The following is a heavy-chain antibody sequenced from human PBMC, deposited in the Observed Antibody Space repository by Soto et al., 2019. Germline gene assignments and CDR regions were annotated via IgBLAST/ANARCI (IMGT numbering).Heavy chain of an antibody. CDR1: GYTFTTYD. V-gene: IGHV1-3*04. Sequence: ASVKVSCKASGYTFTTYDMHWVRQAPGQSLEWMGWIKTATGHAKYSQKFQDRVTVTRDTAASTGQMEFSSLRSEDTAVYFCVVSTGWWSFLYWGQGSLVTVSS. J-gene: IGHJ1*01. CDR2: IKTATGHA. D-gene: IGHD6-19*01. CDR3: VVSTGWWSFLY.